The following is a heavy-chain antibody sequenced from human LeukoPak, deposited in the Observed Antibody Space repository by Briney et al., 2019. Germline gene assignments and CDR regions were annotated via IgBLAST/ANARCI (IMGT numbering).Heavy chain of an antibody. CDR3: ARDRWGYSYGGD. CDR2: IKQDGSEK. V-gene: IGHV3-7*01. J-gene: IGHJ4*02. Sequence: GGSLRLSCAASGFTFSSYWMSWVRQAPGKGLEWVANIKQDGSEKYYVDSVKGRFTISRDNAKNSLYLQLNSLRAKDTAVYYCARDRWGYSYGGDWGQGTLVTVSS. CDR1: GFTFSSYW. D-gene: IGHD5-18*01.